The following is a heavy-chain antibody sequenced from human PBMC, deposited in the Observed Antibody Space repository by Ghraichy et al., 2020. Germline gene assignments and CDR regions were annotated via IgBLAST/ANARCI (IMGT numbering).Heavy chain of an antibody. CDR3: ARMRGYRVGYDS. CDR1: GFSLSTSGAS. CDR2: IDWDDDK. Sequence: SGPTLVKPTQTLTLTCTYSGFSLSTSGASVSWIRQPPGKALEWLARIDWDDDKYYTPSLKTRLTISKDTSKNQVVLAMTNMDPVDTATYYCARMRGYRVGYDSWGQGTLVTVSS. J-gene: IGHJ5*01. V-gene: IGHV2-70*11. D-gene: IGHD5-24*01.